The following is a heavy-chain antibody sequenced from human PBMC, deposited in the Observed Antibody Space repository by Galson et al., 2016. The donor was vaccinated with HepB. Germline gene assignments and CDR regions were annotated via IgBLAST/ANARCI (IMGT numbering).Heavy chain of an antibody. CDR1: GFTFSGYW. V-gene: IGHV3-7*01. Sequence: GFTFSGYWMTWVRQAPGKGLEWVANIKQDGSEKNYVDSVKGRFTISRDNAKNLVYLQMNSLRAEDTAMYYCASAPAATESDYWGQGTLVTVSP. J-gene: IGHJ4*02. CDR2: IKQDGSEK. CDR3: ASAPAATESDY. D-gene: IGHD6-25*01.